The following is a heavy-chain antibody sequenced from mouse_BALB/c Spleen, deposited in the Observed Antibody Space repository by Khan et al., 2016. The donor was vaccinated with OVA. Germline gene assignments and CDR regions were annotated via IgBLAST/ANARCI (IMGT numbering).Heavy chain of an antibody. Sequence: QVQLKQSGPGLVQPSQSLSITCTVSGFSLTSYGVHWVRQSPGKGLEWLGVIWSGGSTDYYAAFISRLSISTDNSTSQVFFKMNSLQANDTALYFCARIFLGATKYTIKYWGQGTSVTVSS. D-gene: IGHD2-14*01. J-gene: IGHJ4*01. CDR3: ARIFLGATKYTIKY. V-gene: IGHV2-2*02. CDR1: GFSLTSYG. CDR2: IWSGGST.